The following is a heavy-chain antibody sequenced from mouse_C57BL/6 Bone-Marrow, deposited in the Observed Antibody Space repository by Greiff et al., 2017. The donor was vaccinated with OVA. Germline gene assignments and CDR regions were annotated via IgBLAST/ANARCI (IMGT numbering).Heavy chain of an antibody. V-gene: IGHV1-42*01. D-gene: IGHD5-1*01. CDR1: GYSFTGYY. J-gene: IGHJ1*03. CDR2: INPSTGGT. CDR3: ASTYRLWYFDV. Sequence: DVQLQESGPELVKPGASVKISCKASGYSFTGYYMNWVKQSPEKSLEWIGEINPSTGGTTYNQKFKAKATLTVDKSSSTAYMQLKSLTSEDSAVYYCASTYRLWYFDVWGTGTTVTVSS.